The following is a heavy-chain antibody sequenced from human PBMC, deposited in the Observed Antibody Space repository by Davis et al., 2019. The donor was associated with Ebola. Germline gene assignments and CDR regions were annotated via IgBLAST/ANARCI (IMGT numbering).Heavy chain of an antibody. CDR3: ASIMNIGYCTNGVCYTGEIDY. CDR2: IYYSGST. J-gene: IGHJ4*02. V-gene: IGHV4-59*01. CDR1: GGSISSYY. Sequence: SETLSLTCTVSGGSISSYYWSWIRQPPGKGLEWIGYIYYSGSTNYNPSLKSRVTISVDTSKNQFSLKLSSVTAADTAVYYCASIMNIGYCTNGVCYTGEIDYWGQGTLVTVSS. D-gene: IGHD2-8*01.